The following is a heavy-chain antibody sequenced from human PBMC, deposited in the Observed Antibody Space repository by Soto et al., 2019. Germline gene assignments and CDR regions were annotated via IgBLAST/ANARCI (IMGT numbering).Heavy chain of an antibody. V-gene: IGHV4-34*01. D-gene: IGHD2-2*01. CDR1: GGSFSGYY. CDR2: ISHSGTT. J-gene: IGHJ3*02. Sequence: QVQLQQWGAGLLKPSETLSLTCAVYGGSFSGYYWTWIRQTPGKGLEWIGEISHSGTTNYKPSLKGRVTISADPSKKQFSLNLTSVTAADSGVYYCARGECSSNYCFTRWALDIWGQGTVVTVSS. CDR3: ARGECSSNYCFTRWALDI.